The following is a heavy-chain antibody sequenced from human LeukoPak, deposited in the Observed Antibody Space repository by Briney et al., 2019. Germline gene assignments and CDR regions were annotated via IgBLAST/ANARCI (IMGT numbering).Heavy chain of an antibody. CDR2: ISYDGSNK. D-gene: IGHD5-12*01. Sequence: GRSLRLSCAASGFTFSSYGMHWVRQAPGKGLEWVAVISYDGSNKYYADSVKGRFTISRDNSKNTLYLQMNSLRAEDTAVYYCARFPYSGYDFSGYWGQGTLVTVSS. CDR1: GFTFSSYG. V-gene: IGHV3-30*03. CDR3: ARFPYSGYDFSGY. J-gene: IGHJ4*02.